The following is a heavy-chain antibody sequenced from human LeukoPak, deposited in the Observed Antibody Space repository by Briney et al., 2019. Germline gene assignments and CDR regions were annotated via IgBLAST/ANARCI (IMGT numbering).Heavy chain of an antibody. J-gene: IGHJ4*02. V-gene: IGHV3-30*02. CDR2: IRYDGSNK. Sequence: GGSLRLSFAASGFTFSNYGMHWVRQAPGKGLEWVAFIRYDGSNKYYADSVKGRFTISRDNSKNTLYLQMNRLRAEDTAVYYCATPSQDQDSSGYCYNYWGQGTLVTVSS. D-gene: IGHD3-22*01. CDR3: ATPSQDQDSSGYCYNY. CDR1: GFTFSNYG.